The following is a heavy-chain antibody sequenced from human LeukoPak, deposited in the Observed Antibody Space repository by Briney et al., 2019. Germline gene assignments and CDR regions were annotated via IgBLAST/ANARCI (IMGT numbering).Heavy chain of an antibody. J-gene: IGHJ1*01. CDR1: GGTFSSYA. V-gene: IGHV1-69*13. CDR2: IIPIFGTA. Sequence: SVKVSCKASGGTFSSYAISWVRQAPGQGLEWMGGIIPIFGTANYAQKFQGRVTITADGSTSTAYMELSSLRSEDTAVYYCARDHQHSGSYYVRHFQHWGQGTLVTVSS. D-gene: IGHD1-26*01. CDR3: ARDHQHSGSYYVRHFQH.